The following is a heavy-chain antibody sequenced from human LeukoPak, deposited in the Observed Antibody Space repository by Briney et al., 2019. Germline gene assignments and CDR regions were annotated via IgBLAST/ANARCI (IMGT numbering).Heavy chain of an antibody. CDR1: GYTFTSYA. CDR2: INAGNGNT. J-gene: IGHJ4*02. CDR3: ARCSSSWYCYFDY. V-gene: IGHV1-3*01. Sequence: ASVKVSCKASGYTFTSYAMHWVRQAPGQRLEWMGWINAGNGNTKCSQKFQGRVTITRDTSASTAYMELSSLRSEDTAVYYCARCSSSWYCYFDYWGQGTLVTVSS. D-gene: IGHD6-13*01.